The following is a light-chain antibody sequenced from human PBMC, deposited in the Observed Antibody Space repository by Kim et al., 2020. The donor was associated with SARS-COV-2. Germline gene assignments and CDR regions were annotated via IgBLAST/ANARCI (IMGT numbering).Light chain of an antibody. CDR1: EDIATY. V-gene: IGKV1-12*01. CDR2: GAS. CDR3: QRVNSGPFT. Sequence: DIQMTQSPSSVSASVGDRVTITCRATEDIATYLAWYQQKPGKAPKLLIYGASSLQSGVPSSFIGSGSGTDFTLTITSLQPEDLATYYGQRVNSGPFTFGPGTKVYIK. J-gene: IGKJ3*01.